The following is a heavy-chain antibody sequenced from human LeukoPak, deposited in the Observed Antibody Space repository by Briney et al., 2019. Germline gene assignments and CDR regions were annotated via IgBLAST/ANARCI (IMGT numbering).Heavy chain of an antibody. D-gene: IGHD6-19*01. CDR3: TTGRTYSSGWYGAFDI. CDR2: IKSKTDGGTT. J-gene: IGHJ3*02. CDR1: GFTFSNVW. V-gene: IGHV3-15*01. Sequence: PGGSLRLSCAASGFTFSNVWMSWVRQAPGKGLEWVGRIKSKTDGGTTDYAALVKGRFTISRDDSKNTRYLQMNSLKTEDTAVYYCTTGRTYSSGWYGAFDIWGQGTMVTVSS.